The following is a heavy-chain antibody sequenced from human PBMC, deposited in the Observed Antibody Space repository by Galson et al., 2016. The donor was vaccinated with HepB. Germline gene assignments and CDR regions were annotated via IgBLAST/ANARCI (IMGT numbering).Heavy chain of an antibody. CDR1: GASVTSDNSF. CDR3: ARGSTTTFGVVMHYTWFDP. D-gene: IGHD3-3*01. V-gene: IGHV4-61*01. CDR2: ILYRGTHYSST. Sequence: SETLSLTCTVSGASVTSDNSFWSWIRQPPGQGLEWIGYILYRGTHYSSTNYNPSLKSRVTISVDTSKNQFSLRLSSVTAADTAVYYCARGSTTTFGVVMHYTWFDPWGQGTLVTVSS. J-gene: IGHJ5*02.